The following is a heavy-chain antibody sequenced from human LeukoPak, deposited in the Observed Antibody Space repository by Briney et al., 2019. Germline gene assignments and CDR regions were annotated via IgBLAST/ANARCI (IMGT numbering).Heavy chain of an antibody. D-gene: IGHD1-14*01. CDR2: IHYDGRA. J-gene: IGHJ3*01. CDR3: AREVITPGDSDGFDL. Sequence: SETLSLTCTVSVGSITSANHFWSWVRQSPREGLEWIGYIHYDGRAHYNPSLKSRVSVSLDMSKNQFSLSLSSVTDGDTAIYYCAREVITPGDSDGFDLWGQGTMVSVSS. V-gene: IGHV4-30-4*08. CDR1: VGSITSANHF.